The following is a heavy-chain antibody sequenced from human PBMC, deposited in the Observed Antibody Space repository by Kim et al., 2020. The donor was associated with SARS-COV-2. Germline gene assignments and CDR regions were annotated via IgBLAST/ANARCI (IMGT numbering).Heavy chain of an antibody. CDR2: INHSGST. Sequence: SETLSLTCAVYGGSFSGYYWSWIRQPPGKGLEWIGEINHSGSTNYNPSLKSRVTISVDTSKNQFSLKLSSVTAADTAVYYCAREGWVPDCSGGSCSPYYYGMDVWGQGTTVTVSS. D-gene: IGHD2-15*01. V-gene: IGHV4-34*01. CDR1: GGSFSGYY. J-gene: IGHJ6*02. CDR3: AREGWVPDCSGGSCSPYYYGMDV.